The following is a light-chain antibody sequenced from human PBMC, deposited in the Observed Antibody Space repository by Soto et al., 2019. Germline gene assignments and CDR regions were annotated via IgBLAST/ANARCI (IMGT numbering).Light chain of an antibody. CDR2: DAS. CDR3: QQYNSYSS. J-gene: IGKJ3*01. CDR1: QSISSW. Sequence: DIQMTQSPSTLSASVGDRVTITCRASQSISSWLAWYQQKPGKAPKLLIYDASSLESGVPSRFSGSGSGTEFTLTISSLHPDAFATYYCQQYNSYSSFGPGTKVDIK. V-gene: IGKV1-5*01.